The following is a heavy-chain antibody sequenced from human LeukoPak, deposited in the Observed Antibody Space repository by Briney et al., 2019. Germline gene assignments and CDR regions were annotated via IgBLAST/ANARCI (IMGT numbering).Heavy chain of an antibody. CDR2: INHSGTT. CDR1: GGSFSSFYY. CDR3: ARRKGNGEYKDWFDP. D-gene: IGHD6-6*01. V-gene: IGHV4-59*08. J-gene: IGHJ5*02. Sequence: PSETLSLTCTVSGGSFSSFYYWTWIRQPPGKGLQWVGYINHSGTTYYNPSLKSRVTMSVDTSKKTVYLKVNSVTAADTAIYYCARRKGNGEYKDWFDPWGQGTLVTVSS.